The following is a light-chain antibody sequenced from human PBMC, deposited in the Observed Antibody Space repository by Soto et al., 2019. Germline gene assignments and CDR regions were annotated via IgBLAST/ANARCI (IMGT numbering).Light chain of an antibody. CDR3: QHYNNWPLT. V-gene: IGKV3-15*01. CDR2: GAS. Sequence: EIVMTQSPATLSVSPGERATLSCRASQRVSSNLAWYQQRPGQAPRLLIYGASTRATGIPARFSGSGSGTEFTLAISSLQSEDSAVYYCQHYNNWPLTFGGGTKVEIK. J-gene: IGKJ4*01. CDR1: QRVSSN.